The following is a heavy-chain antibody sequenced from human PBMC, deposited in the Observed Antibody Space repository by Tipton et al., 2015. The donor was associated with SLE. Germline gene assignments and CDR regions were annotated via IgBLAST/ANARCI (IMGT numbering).Heavy chain of an antibody. D-gene: IGHD2-8*01. CDR2: INHSGST. J-gene: IGHJ5*02. Sequence: TLSLTCNVSGVSINTRYWSWIRQPPGKGLEWIGEINHSGSTNYNPSLKSRVTISVDTSKNQFSLKLSSVTAADTAVYYCARHDTNYGRNWFDPWGQGTLVTVSS. CDR1: GVSINTRY. V-gene: IGHV4-34*01. CDR3: ARHDTNYGRNWFDP.